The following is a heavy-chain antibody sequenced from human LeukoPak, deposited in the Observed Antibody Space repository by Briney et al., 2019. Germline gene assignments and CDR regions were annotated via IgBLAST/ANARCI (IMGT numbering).Heavy chain of an antibody. Sequence: GRSLRLSCAASGFTFDDYVVHWVRQAPGKGLEWVSGISWNSGSIGYADSVKGRFTISRDNAKNSLYLQMNSLRAEDTALYYCAKGPSYYDSSSYPYYYYGMDVWGQGTTVTVSS. CDR3: AKGPSYYDSSSYPYYYYGMDV. V-gene: IGHV3-9*01. J-gene: IGHJ6*02. CDR2: ISWNSGSI. D-gene: IGHD3-22*01. CDR1: GFTFDDYV.